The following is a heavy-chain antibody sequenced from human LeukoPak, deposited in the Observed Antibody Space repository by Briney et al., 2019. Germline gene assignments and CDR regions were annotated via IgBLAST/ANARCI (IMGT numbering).Heavy chain of an antibody. D-gene: IGHD3-9*01. CDR2: IYYSGST. Sequence: SETLSLTCAVYGGSFSGYYWSWIRQPPGKGLEWIGTIYYSGSTYYNPSLKSRVTISVDSSKNQFSLRLSSVTAADTAVYYCARDRLRYFDWLSNDAFDIWGQGTMVTVSS. CDR3: ARDRLRYFDWLSNDAFDI. V-gene: IGHV4-34*01. CDR1: GGSFSGYY. J-gene: IGHJ3*02.